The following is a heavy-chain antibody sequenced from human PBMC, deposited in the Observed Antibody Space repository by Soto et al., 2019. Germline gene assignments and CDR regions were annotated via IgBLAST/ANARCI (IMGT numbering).Heavy chain of an antibody. J-gene: IGHJ4*02. CDR1: GGSFSGYY. D-gene: IGHD2-21*02. V-gene: IGHV4-34*01. CDR2: INYSGST. CDR3: AREYGGNSGTFDY. Sequence: QVQLQQWGAGLLKPSETLSLTCAVYGGSFSGYYWSWIRQPPGKGLEWIGEINYSGSTNYNPSLKRRVTISVDTSKNQFSLKLSSVTAADTAVYYCAREYGGNSGTFDYWGQGTLVTVSS.